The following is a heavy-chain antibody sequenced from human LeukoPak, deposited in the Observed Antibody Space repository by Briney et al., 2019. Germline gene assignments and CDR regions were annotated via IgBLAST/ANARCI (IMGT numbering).Heavy chain of an antibody. CDR1: GYTFTSYY. CDR3: ARGQDIVLMVYATHLYFDY. V-gene: IGHV1-46*03. Sequence: GASVKVSCKASGYTFTSYYMHWVRQAPGQGLEWMGIINPSGGSTSYAQKFQGRVTMTRDTSTSTVYMELSSPRSEDTAVYYCARGQDIVLMVYATHLYFDYWGQGTLVTVSS. D-gene: IGHD2-8*01. J-gene: IGHJ4*02. CDR2: INPSGGST.